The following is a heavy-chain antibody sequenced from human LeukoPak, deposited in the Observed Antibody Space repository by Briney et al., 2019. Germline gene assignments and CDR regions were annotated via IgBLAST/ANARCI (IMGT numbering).Heavy chain of an antibody. CDR3: AKDFSWSLDY. CDR1: GFTFSSYS. Sequence: GGSLRLSCAASGFTFSSYSMNWVRQAPGKGLEWVSYISSSSSTIYYADSVKGRFTISRDNSKNTLYLQMNSLRAEDTAVYYCAKDFSWSLDYWGHGPLVTVSS. D-gene: IGHD6-13*01. V-gene: IGHV3-48*01. CDR2: ISSSSSTI. J-gene: IGHJ4*01.